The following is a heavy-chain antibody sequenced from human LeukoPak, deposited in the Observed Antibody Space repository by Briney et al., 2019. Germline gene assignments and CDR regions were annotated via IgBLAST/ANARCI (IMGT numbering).Heavy chain of an antibody. CDR2: IIPIFGTA. J-gene: IGHJ4*02. Sequence: SVKVSCKASGGTFSSYAISWVRQAPGQGLEWMGRIIPIFGTASYAQKFQGRVTITTDESTSTAYMELSSLRSEDTAVYYCGRGYCSGGSCLKIDYWGQGTLVTVSS. D-gene: IGHD2-15*01. CDR1: GGTFSSYA. CDR3: GRGYCSGGSCLKIDY. V-gene: IGHV1-69*05.